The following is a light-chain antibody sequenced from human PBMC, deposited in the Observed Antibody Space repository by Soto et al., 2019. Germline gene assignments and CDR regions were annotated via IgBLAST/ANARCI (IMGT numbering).Light chain of an antibody. CDR2: DAS. J-gene: IGKJ2*01. CDR3: QQYNSYSYT. V-gene: IGKV1-5*01. Sequence: DLQMTQSPSTLSASVGDRVTITCRASQSISSRLAWYQQKPGKAPKLLIYDASILESGVPSRFSGSGSGPEFTLSISSLQPDDFATYYCQQYNSYSYTFGQGTKLEIK. CDR1: QSISSR.